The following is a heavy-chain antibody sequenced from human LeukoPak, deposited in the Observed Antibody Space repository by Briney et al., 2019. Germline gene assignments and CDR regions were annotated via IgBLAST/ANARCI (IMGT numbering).Heavy chain of an antibody. Sequence: KPSETLSLTCTVSGGSISSYYWSWLRQPPGKGLEWLGYIYYSGSTNYNPSLKSRVTISVDTSKNQFSLKLSSVTAADTAVYYCAREDVVVVPAARGTDFWSGAPRIWGQGTMVTVSS. J-gene: IGHJ3*02. V-gene: IGHV4-59*01. CDR2: IYYSGST. CDR1: GGSISSYY. CDR3: AREDVVVVPAARGTDFWSGAPRI. D-gene: IGHD2-2*01.